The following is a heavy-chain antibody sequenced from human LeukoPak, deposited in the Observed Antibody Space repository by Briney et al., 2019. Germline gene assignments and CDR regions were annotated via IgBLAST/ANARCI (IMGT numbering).Heavy chain of an antibody. Sequence: SETLSLTCTVSGYSINSAFYWGWIRVPPGKGLEWIGSVFHRGTTYYNSSLKGRVNISIDTSKNQFSLKLNSLTAEDTAMYYCVRDGYYGSGSPGWFGPWGPGTLVTVSS. D-gene: IGHD3-10*01. V-gene: IGHV4-38-2*02. J-gene: IGHJ5*02. CDR3: VRDGYYGSGSPGWFGP. CDR1: GYSINSAFY. CDR2: VFHRGTT.